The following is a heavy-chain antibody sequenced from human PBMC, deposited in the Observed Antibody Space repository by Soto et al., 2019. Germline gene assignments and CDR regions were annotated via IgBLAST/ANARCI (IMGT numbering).Heavy chain of an antibody. V-gene: IGHV3-11*05. J-gene: IGHJ4*02. D-gene: IGHD6-19*01. Sequence: QVQLVESEGGLVKPGGSLRLSCAASGFTFSDYWMSWIRQAPGKGLEWVSYISSSSTYTNYADSVKGRFTISRDGAYNSLVLQMNSLIAVDKAVYYCARVARGWVLLAPAPHCFDYWGQGTLVTVSS. CDR3: ARVARGWVLLAPAPHCFDY. CDR1: GFTFSDYW. CDR2: ISSSSTYT.